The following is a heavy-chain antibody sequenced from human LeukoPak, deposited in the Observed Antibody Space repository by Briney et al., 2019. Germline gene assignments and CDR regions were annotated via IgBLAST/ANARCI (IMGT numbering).Heavy chain of an antibody. Sequence: SQTLSLTCTVSGGSISSGDYYWSWICQPPGKGLAWIGYIYYSGSTYYNPSLKSRVTISVDTSKNQFSLKLSSVTAADTAVYYCARGWVLGVVIADYWGQGTLVTVSS. J-gene: IGHJ4*02. CDR3: ARGWVLGVVIADY. CDR1: GGSISSGDYY. V-gene: IGHV4-30-4*08. D-gene: IGHD3-3*01. CDR2: IYYSGST.